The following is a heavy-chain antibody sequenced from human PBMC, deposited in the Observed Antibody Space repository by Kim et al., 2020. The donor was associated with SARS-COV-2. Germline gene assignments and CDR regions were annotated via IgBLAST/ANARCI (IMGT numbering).Heavy chain of an antibody. Sequence: SETLSLTCTVSGGSISSGGYYWSWIRQHPGKGLEWIGYIYYSGSTYYNPSLKSRVTISVDTSKNQFSLKLSSVTAADTAVYYCASARDCSGGSCYGVYWGQGTLVTVSS. V-gene: IGHV4-31*03. CDR3: ASARDCSGGSCYGVY. CDR2: IYYSGST. CDR1: GGSISSGGYY. J-gene: IGHJ4*02. D-gene: IGHD2-15*01.